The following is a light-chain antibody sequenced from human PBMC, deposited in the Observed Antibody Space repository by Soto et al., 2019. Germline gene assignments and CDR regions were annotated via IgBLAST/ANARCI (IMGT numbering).Light chain of an antibody. CDR3: LLSYSGAQAV. CDR2: DTS. V-gene: IGLV7-46*01. CDR1: TGAVTSGHY. J-gene: IGLJ2*01. Sequence: QAVVTQEPSLTVSPGGTVTLTCGSSTGAVTSGHYPYWFQQKPGQAPRTLIYDTSNKHSWTPARFSGSLLGGKAALTLSGAQPEDEAEYYCLLSYSGAQAVFGGGTKPTVL.